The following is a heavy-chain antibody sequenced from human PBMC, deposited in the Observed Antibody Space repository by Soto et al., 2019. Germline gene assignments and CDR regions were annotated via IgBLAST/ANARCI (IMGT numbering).Heavy chain of an antibody. CDR3: ARVPYSNYPDGMDA. J-gene: IGHJ6*02. Sequence: GGSLRLSCAASGFTVSSNYMSWVRQAPGKGLEWVSVIYSGGSTYYADSVKGRFTISRDNSKNTLYLQMNSLRAEDTAVYYCARVPYSNYPDGMDAWGQGTTVTVSS. CDR1: GFTVSSNY. CDR2: IYSGGST. V-gene: IGHV3-53*01. D-gene: IGHD4-4*01.